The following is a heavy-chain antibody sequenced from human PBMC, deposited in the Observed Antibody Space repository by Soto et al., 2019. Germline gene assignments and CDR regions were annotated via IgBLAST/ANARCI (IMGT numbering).Heavy chain of an antibody. CDR3: ARRAVVAVTGSLDNWLDP. V-gene: IGHV4-59*01. Sequence: SETLSLTCTVSGGSITSYNLNWLRQPPGKALEWIGYVYNSGSTNYNPSLKSRVTISVDTSKNQFSLKVNSVTAADTAVYYCARRAVVAVTGSLDNWLDPWGQGILVT. D-gene: IGHD2-21*01. CDR2: VYNSGST. J-gene: IGHJ5*02. CDR1: GGSITSYN.